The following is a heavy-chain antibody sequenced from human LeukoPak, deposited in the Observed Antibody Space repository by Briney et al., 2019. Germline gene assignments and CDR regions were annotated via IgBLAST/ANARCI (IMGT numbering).Heavy chain of an antibody. J-gene: IGHJ4*02. CDR3: AISLGQYSNYGDY. Sequence: GGSLRLSCAASGFTFSSYSMNWVRQAPGKGLEWVSYISSSSSTIYYADSVKGRFTISRDNAKNSLYLQMNSLRAEDTAVYYCAISLGQYSNYGDYWGQGTLVTVSS. D-gene: IGHD4-11*01. V-gene: IGHV3-48*01. CDR2: ISSSSSTI. CDR1: GFTFSSYS.